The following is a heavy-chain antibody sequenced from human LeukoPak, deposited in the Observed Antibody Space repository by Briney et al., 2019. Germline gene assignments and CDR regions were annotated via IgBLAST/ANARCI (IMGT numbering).Heavy chain of an antibody. CDR3: ARANSSGWYYFDY. CDR1: GGSFSGYY. J-gene: IGHJ4*02. Sequence: SETLSLTCAVYGGSFSGYYRSWIRQPPGKGLEWIGEINHSGSTNYNPSLKSRVTISVDTSKNQFSLKLSSVTAADTAVYYCARANSSGWYYFDYWGQGTLVTVSS. D-gene: IGHD6-19*01. V-gene: IGHV4-34*01. CDR2: INHSGST.